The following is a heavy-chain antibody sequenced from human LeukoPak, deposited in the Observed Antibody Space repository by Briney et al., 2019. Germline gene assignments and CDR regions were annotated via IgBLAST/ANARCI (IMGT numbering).Heavy chain of an antibody. CDR2: ISTSGNTI. Sequence: PGGSLRLSCAASGFNFSDYYMSWIRQAPGKGLEWVSYISTSGNTIYYADSAKGRFTISRDNAKNSLFLQMNSLRAEDTAVYYCAKSGYNRFDYWGQGTLVTVSS. J-gene: IGHJ4*02. V-gene: IGHV3-11*01. CDR3: AKSGYNRFDY. D-gene: IGHD5-24*01. CDR1: GFNFSDYY.